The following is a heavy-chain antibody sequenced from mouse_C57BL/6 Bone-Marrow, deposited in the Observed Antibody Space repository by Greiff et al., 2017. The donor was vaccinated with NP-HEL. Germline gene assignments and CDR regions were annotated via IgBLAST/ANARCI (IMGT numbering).Heavy chain of an antibody. Sequence: EVQRVESGEGLVKPGGSLKLSCAASGFTFSSYAMSWVRQTPEKRLEWVAYISSGGDYIYYADTVKGRFTISRDNARNTLYLQMSSLKSEDTAMYYWTRDRGYYIANWGRGTGVTVSA. CDR3: TRDRGYYIAN. CDR2: ISSGGDYI. CDR1: GFTFSSYA. J-gene: IGHJ3*01. D-gene: IGHD2-3*01. V-gene: IGHV5-9-1*02.